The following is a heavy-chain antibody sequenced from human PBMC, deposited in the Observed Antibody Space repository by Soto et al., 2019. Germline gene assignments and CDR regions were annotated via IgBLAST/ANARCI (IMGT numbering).Heavy chain of an antibody. CDR3: AKDPITIFGVVIPHWDPEPRYFAY. Sequence: GGSLRLSCAASGFTFSSYAMSWFRQAPGKGLEWVSAISGSGGSTYYADSVKGRFTISRDNSKNTLYLQMNSLRAEDTAVYYCAKDPITIFGVVIPHWDPEPRYFAYRGQGTLVTVSS. CDR1: GFTFSSYA. D-gene: IGHD3-3*01. CDR2: ISGSGGST. V-gene: IGHV3-23*01. J-gene: IGHJ4*02.